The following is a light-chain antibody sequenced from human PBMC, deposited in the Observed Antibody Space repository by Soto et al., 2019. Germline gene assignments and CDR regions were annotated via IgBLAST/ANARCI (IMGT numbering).Light chain of an antibody. J-gene: IGKJ5*01. Sequence: EILLTQSPCTLSLSPGERATLSCRASQSVSNDYLAWYQLKNGHAPRLLIYGPSRRATGTPDRFSGSGSGRDFTLTINRLEHGDFAVYYCQQYGRSHPITFGQGTRLEIK. V-gene: IGKV3-20*01. CDR1: QSVSNDY. CDR2: GPS. CDR3: QQYGRSHPIT.